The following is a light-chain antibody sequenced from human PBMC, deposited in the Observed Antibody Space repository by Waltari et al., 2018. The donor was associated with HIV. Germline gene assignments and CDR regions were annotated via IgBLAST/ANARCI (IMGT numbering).Light chain of an antibody. V-gene: IGLV2-14*01. CDR1: SSDVGGYNY. Sequence: QSALTQPASVSGSPGQSITISCTGTSSDVGGYNYVSWYQQHPGKAPKLLISEVSNRPSGISNRFSGSKSGTTASLTISGLQTEDEADYYCSSYTTSTTPVLFGGGTKLTVV. CDR2: EVS. J-gene: IGLJ2*01. CDR3: SSYTTSTTPVL.